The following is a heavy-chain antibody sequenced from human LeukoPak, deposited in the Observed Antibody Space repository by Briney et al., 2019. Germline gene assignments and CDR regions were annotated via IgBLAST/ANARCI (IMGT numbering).Heavy chain of an antibody. Sequence: GGSLRLSCAASGFTFSSYSMNWVRQAPGKGLEWVSYISSSSSTIYYADSVKGRFTMSRDNAKNSLSLQMNSLRAEDTALYYCARVPIELLDHMAGDYWGQRTLVTVSS. CDR3: ARVPIELLDHMAGDY. CDR1: GFTFSSYS. J-gene: IGHJ4*02. D-gene: IGHD2/OR15-2a*01. V-gene: IGHV3-48*04. CDR2: ISSSSSTI.